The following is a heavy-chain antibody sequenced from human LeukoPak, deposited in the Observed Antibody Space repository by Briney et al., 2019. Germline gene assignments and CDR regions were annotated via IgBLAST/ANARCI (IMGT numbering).Heavy chain of an antibody. CDR1: GLTFSSYS. CDR3: ARATIKAFDI. V-gene: IGHV3-21*01. Sequence: PGGSLRLSCAASGLTFSSYSMNWVRQAPGKGLEWVSSVSSSSSYIYYADSVKGRFTISRDNAKNSLYLQMNSLRAEDTAVYYCARATIKAFDIWGQGTMVTVSS. CDR2: VSSSSSYI. D-gene: IGHD5-12*01. J-gene: IGHJ3*02.